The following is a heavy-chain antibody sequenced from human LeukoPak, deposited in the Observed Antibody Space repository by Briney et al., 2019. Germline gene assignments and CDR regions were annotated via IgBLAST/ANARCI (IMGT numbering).Heavy chain of an antibody. CDR1: GFTFSSYW. D-gene: IGHD5-24*01. CDR2: IKQDGSEK. Sequence: GSLRLSCAASGFTFSSYWMSWVRQAPGKGLEWVANIKQDGSEKYYVDSVKGRFTISRDNAKNSLYLQMNSLRAEDTAVYYCARDPGRDGYNSRGYWGQGTLVTVSS. V-gene: IGHV3-7*01. CDR3: ARDPGRDGYNSRGY. J-gene: IGHJ4*02.